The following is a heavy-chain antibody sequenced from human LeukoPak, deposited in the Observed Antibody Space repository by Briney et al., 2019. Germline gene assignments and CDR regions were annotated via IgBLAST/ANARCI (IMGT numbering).Heavy chain of an antibody. Sequence: ASVKVSCKASGYTFTSYGISWVRQAPGQGLEWMGWISAYNGNTKYSQKFQGRVTITRDTSASTAYMELSSLRSEDTAVYYCVTGVVVLDYWGQGTLVTVSS. CDR2: ISAYNGNT. CDR3: VTGVVVLDY. CDR1: GYTFTSYG. J-gene: IGHJ4*02. V-gene: IGHV1-18*01. D-gene: IGHD2-15*01.